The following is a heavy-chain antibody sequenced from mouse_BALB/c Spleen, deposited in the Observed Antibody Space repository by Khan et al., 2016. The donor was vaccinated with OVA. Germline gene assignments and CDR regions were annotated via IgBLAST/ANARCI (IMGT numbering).Heavy chain of an antibody. CDR2: IWAGGST. CDR1: GFSLTSYG. V-gene: IGHV2-9*02. J-gene: IGHJ4*01. Sequence: QVQLKESGPGLVAPSQNLSITCTVSGFSLTSYGVHWVRQPPGKGLDWLGVIWAGGSTSYNSALMSRLSISKDNSKCHVFLVMSSLQTDDTAMYYWAKEPPIDYYCYRTMDNWGQGTSVTVSS. D-gene: IGHD1-2*01. CDR3: AKEPPIDYYCYRTMDN.